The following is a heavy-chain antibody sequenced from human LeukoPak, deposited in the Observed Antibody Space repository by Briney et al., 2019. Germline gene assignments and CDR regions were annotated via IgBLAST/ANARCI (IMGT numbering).Heavy chain of an antibody. CDR1: GFTFSSYA. CDR3: AKGSTVTPYNWLDP. J-gene: IGHJ5*02. V-gene: IGHV3-23*01. CDR2: ISGSGGST. Sequence: GGSLRLSCAASGFTFSSYAMSWVRQAPGKGLEWVSAISGSGGSTYYADSVEGRFTISRDNSKNTLYLQMNSLRAEDTAVYYCAKGSTVTPYNWLDPWGQGTLVTVSS. D-gene: IGHD4-11*01.